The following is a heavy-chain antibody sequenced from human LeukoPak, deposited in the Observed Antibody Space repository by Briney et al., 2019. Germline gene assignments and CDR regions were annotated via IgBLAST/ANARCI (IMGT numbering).Heavy chain of an antibody. CDR3: AKGNGYSYGRYYFDY. CDR1: GFTFSSYA. Sequence: GGSLRLPCAASGFTFSSYAMGWVRQAPGKGLEWVSAITASGGNTYYADSVKGRFTISRDNSKNTLYLQVNSLRAEDTAVYYCAKGNGYSYGRYYFDYWGQGTLVTVSS. V-gene: IGHV3-23*01. D-gene: IGHD5-18*01. CDR2: ITASGGNT. J-gene: IGHJ4*02.